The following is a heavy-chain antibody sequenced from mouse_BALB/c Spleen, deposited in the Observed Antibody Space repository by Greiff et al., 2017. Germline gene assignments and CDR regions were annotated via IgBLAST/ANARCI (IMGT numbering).Heavy chain of an antibody. CDR3: ARQTYDYDGVDAMDY. V-gene: IGHV5-6-2*01. J-gene: IGHJ4*01. D-gene: IGHD2-4*01. Sequence: DVMLVESGGGLVKLGGSLKLSCAASGFTFSSYYMSWVRQTPEKRLELVAAINSNGGSTYYPDTVKGRFTISRDNAKNTLYLQMSSLKSEDTALYYCARQTYDYDGVDAMDYWGQGTSVTVSS. CDR1: GFTFSSYY. CDR2: INSNGGST.